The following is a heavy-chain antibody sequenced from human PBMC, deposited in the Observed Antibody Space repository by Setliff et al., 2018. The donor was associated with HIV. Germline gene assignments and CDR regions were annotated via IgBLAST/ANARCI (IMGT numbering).Heavy chain of an antibody. D-gene: IGHD1-1*01. CDR1: GFTFSTYA. V-gene: IGHV3-23*01. CDR2: ISGWGGST. J-gene: IGHJ6*03. Sequence: GGSLRLSCAASGFTFSTYAMSWVRQAPGKGLEWVSGISGWGGSTYNADSVKGRFTISRDNTKNTLYLQMNSLRAEDTAVYYCAKTYNWNDVHYYYMDVWGKGTTVTVSS. CDR3: AKTYNWNDVHYYYMDV.